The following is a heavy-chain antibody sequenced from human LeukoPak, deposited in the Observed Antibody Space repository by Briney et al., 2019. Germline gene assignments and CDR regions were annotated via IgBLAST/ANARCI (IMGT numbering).Heavy chain of an antibody. J-gene: IGHJ4*02. CDR2: ISHDGTT. V-gene: IGHV4-59*12. CDR3: TRENRPFCPFAY. CDR1: GGSISSYY. D-gene: IGHD2/OR15-2a*01. Sequence: NPSETLSLTCTVSGGSISSYYWSWVRQASGKGLEWIGEISHDGTTNYNPSLRSRVAMSLDRANNQFSLSLTSVTAADTAVYYCTRENRPFCPFAYWGQGVLVTVSS.